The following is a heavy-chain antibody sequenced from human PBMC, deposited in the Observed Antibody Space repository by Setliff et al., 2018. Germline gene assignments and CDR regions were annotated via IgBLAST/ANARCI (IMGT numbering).Heavy chain of an antibody. J-gene: IGHJ1*01. Sequence: AGVTVSCKASGYTFTSYARHWVRQAPGQRLEWMGWINAGNGNTKYSQKFQGRVTITRDTSASTAYMELSSLRSEDTAVYYCARDGRSAHVVVVAASSSQYFQHWGQGTLVTVSS. CDR3: ARDGRSAHVVVVAASSSQYFQH. CDR2: INAGNGNT. CDR1: GYTFTSYA. D-gene: IGHD2-15*01. V-gene: IGHV1-3*01.